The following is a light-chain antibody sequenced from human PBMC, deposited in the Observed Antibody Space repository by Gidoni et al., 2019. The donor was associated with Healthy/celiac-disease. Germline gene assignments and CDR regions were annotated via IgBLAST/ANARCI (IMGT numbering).Light chain of an antibody. J-gene: IGKJ1*01. CDR2: AAS. Sequence: DIQMTQSPSSLSASVGDRVTITCRASQSISSYLNWYQQKPGKAPKLLIYAASSLQSGVPSRFSGSGSGTDFTLTISSLQPEDFATYYCQQFETFGQGTKVEIK. V-gene: IGKV1-39*01. CDR3: QQFET. CDR1: QSISSY.